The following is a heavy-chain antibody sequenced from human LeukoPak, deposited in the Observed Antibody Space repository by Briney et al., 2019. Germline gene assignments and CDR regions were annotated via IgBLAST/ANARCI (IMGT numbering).Heavy chain of an antibody. CDR2: IYYNGST. Sequence: SETLSLTCTVSGGSISSYYWSWIRPPPGGGLAGVGYIYYNGSTNHNPSLKSRVAISVDPSKNQFYLKLSSVTAADTAVYYCARVDRGFLAFDYWGEGSLVSVPS. J-gene: IGHJ4*02. CDR1: GGSISSYY. V-gene: IGHV4-59*01. D-gene: IGHD2-2*03. CDR3: ARVDRGFLAFDY.